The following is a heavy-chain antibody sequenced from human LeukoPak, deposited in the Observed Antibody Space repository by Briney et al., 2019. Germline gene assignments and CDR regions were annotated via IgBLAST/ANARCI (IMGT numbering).Heavy chain of an antibody. CDR2: IYSDGSST. CDR1: GFTFSRFW. J-gene: IGHJ4*02. V-gene: IGHV3-74*01. CDR3: AKDGPLKGYSYGPYYFDY. D-gene: IGHD5-18*01. Sequence: GGSLRLSCAASGFTFSRFWMHWVRQAPGKGLVWVSRIYSDGSSTSYADSVKGRFTISRDNSKNSLYLQMNSLRTEDTALYYCAKDGPLKGYSYGPYYFDYWGQGTLVTVSS.